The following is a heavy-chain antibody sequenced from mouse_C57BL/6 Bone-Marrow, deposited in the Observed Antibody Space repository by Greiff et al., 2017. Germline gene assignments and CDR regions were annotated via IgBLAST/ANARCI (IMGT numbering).Heavy chain of an antibody. Sequence: QVQLKQPGAELVRPGTSVKLSCKASGYTFTSYWMHWVKQRPGQGLEWIGVIDPSDSYTNYNQKFKGKATLTVDTSSSTAYMQLSSLTSEDSAVYYCARRSIYYDYDGFAYWGQGTLVTVSA. D-gene: IGHD2-4*01. CDR1: GYTFTSYW. J-gene: IGHJ3*01. CDR3: ARRSIYYDYDGFAY. V-gene: IGHV1-59*01. CDR2: IDPSDSYT.